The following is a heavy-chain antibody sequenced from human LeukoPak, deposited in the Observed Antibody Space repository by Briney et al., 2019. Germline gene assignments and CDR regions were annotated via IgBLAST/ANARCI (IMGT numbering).Heavy chain of an antibody. D-gene: IGHD3-3*01. V-gene: IGHV3-21*01. CDR2: ISSSSSYK. CDR3: ARVLGHYDFWSGYYEFDY. J-gene: IGHJ4*02. Sequence: GGSLRLSCAASGFTFSSYSMNWVRQAPGKGLEWVSSISSSSSYKYYADSVKGRFTISRDNAKNSLYLQMNSLRAEDTAVYYCARVLGHYDFWSGYYEFDYWGQGTLVTVSS. CDR1: GFTFSSYS.